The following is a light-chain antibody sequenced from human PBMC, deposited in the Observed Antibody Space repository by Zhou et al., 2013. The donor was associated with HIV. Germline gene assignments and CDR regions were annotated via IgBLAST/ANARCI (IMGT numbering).Light chain of an antibody. J-gene: IGKJ5*01. CDR3: QQYGSSPMS. CDR2: GAS. Sequence: EIVLTQSPATLSLSPGERVTLSCRASQSVKTDLAWYQQKPGQTPRLLMYGASSRATGIPDRFSGSGSGTDFTLTINRLEPEDFAVYYCQQYGSSPMSFGQGTRLEIK. V-gene: IGKV3-20*01. CDR1: QSVKTD.